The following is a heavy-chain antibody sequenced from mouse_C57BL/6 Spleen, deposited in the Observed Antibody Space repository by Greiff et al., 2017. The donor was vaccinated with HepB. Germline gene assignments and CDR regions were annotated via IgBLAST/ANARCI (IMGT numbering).Heavy chain of an antibody. CDR2: IDPENGDT. Sequence: EVQLQQSGAELVRPGASVKLSCTASGFNIKDDYMHWVKQRPEQGLEWIGWIDPENGDTEYASKFQGKATITADTSSNTAYLQLSSLTSEDTAVYYCTWLDDGYYGDAMDYWGQGTSVTVSS. CDR1: GFNIKDDY. CDR3: TWLDDGYYGDAMDY. V-gene: IGHV14-4*01. J-gene: IGHJ4*01. D-gene: IGHD2-3*01.